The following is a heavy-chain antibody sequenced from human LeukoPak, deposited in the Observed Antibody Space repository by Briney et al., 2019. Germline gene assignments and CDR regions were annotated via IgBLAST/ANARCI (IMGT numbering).Heavy chain of an antibody. V-gene: IGHV3-21*01. CDR3: ARDSGGIVGATNFDY. J-gene: IGHJ4*02. CDR2: ISSSSSYI. CDR1: GFTFSSYS. Sequence: PGGSLRLSCAASGFTFSSYSMNWVRQAPGKGLEWVSSISSSSSYIYYADSVKGRFTISRDNAKNSLYLQMNSLRDEDTAVYYCARDSGGIVGATNFDYWGQGTLVTVSS. D-gene: IGHD1-26*01.